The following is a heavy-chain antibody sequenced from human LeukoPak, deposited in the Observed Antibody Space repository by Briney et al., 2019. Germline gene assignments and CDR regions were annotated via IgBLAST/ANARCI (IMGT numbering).Heavy chain of an antibody. CDR3: ARVGGIAVAGTDAFDI. CDR2: IYYSGST. CDR1: GGSISSYY. J-gene: IGHJ3*02. Sequence: PETLSLTCTVSGGSISSYYWSWIRQPPGKGLEWIGYIYYSGSTNYNPSLKSRVTISVDTSKNQFSLKLSSVTAADTAVYYCARVGGIAVAGTDAFDIWGQGTMVTVSS. V-gene: IGHV4-59*01. D-gene: IGHD6-19*01.